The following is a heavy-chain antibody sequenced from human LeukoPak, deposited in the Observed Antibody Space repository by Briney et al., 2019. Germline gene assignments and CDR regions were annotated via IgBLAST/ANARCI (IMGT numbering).Heavy chain of an antibody. Sequence: SETLSLTCTVSGGSISSYYWSWIRQPPGKGLEWIGYIYYSGSTNYNPSLKSRVTISVDTSKNQFSLKLSPVTAADTAVYYCASQIPAADMGSFDPWGQGTLVTVSS. D-gene: IGHD2-2*01. CDR3: ASQIPAADMGSFDP. V-gene: IGHV4-59*01. CDR1: GGSISSYY. J-gene: IGHJ5*02. CDR2: IYYSGST.